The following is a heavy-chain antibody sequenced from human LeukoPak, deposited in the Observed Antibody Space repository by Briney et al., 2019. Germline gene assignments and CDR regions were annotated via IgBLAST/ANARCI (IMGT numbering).Heavy chain of an antibody. CDR2: INPNSGGT. CDR1: GYTFTGYY. Sequence: ASVKVSCKASGYTFTGYYMHWVRQAPGQGLEWMGWINPNSGGTNYAQKFQGRVTMTRDTSISTAYMALSRLRSDDTAVYYCAREYYYSSGNFYNRIDYWGQGTLVTVSS. V-gene: IGHV1-2*02. J-gene: IGHJ4*02. CDR3: AREYYYSSGNFYNRIDY. D-gene: IGHD3-10*01.